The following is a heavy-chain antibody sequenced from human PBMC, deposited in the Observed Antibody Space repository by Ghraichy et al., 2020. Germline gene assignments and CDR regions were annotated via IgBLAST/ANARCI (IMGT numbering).Heavy chain of an antibody. CDR1: GFTFDDFT. J-gene: IGHJ5*01. Sequence: SLRLSCAVSGFTFDDFTMHWVRQAPGKGLEWVSGITWDSDEMGYPDSVKGRFTISRDNANNTLYLQMNNLTPEDTAFYYCVKFPTGYGDRDSWGRGALVTVSS. V-gene: IGHV3-9*01. CDR3: VKFPTGYGDRDS. CDR2: ITWDSDEM. D-gene: IGHD4-17*01.